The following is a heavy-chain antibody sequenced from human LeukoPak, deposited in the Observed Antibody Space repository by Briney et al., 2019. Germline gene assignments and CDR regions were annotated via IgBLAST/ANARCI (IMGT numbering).Heavy chain of an antibody. D-gene: IGHD3-22*01. V-gene: IGHV1-18*01. Sequence: APVKASCKASGYTYTRYVISGVRQAAGLQVECMRGINAYNGNTNYAQKLQGRVTMTTDTSTSTAYMELRSLRSDDTAVYYCARDYTGYGNYAPSPVYFQHWGQGTLVTVSS. CDR2: INAYNGNT. CDR3: ARDYTGYGNYAPSPVYFQH. CDR1: GYTYTRYV. J-gene: IGHJ1*01.